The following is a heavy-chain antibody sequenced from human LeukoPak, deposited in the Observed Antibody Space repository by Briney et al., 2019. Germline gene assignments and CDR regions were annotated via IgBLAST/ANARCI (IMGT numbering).Heavy chain of an antibody. CDR1: GFTFSNSW. D-gene: IGHD5-18*01. CDR2: ITPDGSGT. Sequence: GGSLRLSCAASGFTFSNSWIHWVRQAPGKGLVWVSRITPDGSGTDYADSVKGRFTISRDNAKNSLYLQMNSLRAEDTAVHYCARERIQLWYYFDYWGQGTLVTVSS. CDR3: ARERIQLWYYFDY. J-gene: IGHJ4*02. V-gene: IGHV3-74*01.